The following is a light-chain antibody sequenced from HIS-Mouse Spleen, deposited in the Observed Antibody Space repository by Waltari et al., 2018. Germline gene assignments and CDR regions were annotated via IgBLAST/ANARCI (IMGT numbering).Light chain of an antibody. V-gene: IGKV1-9*01. CDR2: AAS. Sequence: DIQLTQSPSFLSASVGDRVTITYRASQGISSYLAWYPQKPGKAPKLLIYAASTLQRGVPSSFSGSGSGTEFTLTISSLQPEDFATYYCQQLNSYPFFGPGTKVDIK. J-gene: IGKJ3*01. CDR1: QGISSY. CDR3: QQLNSYPF.